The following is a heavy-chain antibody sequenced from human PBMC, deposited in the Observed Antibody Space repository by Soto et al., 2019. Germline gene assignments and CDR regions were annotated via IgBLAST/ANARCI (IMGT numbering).Heavy chain of an antibody. CDR3: VRSPDGMDV. J-gene: IGHJ6*02. CDR2: IGRDGVEK. CDR1: GFTFSLYW. Sequence: EERLVESGGALVQPGGSLRLSCAASGFTFSLYWMNWVRQAPGKGPEWVATIGRDGVEKHYVESVTGRFTISRDNAKNLLHLQMHSLRVEDTALYYCVRSPDGMDVWGQGTTVSVSS. V-gene: IGHV3-7*03.